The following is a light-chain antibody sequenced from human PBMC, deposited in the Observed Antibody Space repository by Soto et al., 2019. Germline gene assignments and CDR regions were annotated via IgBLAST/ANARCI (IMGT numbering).Light chain of an antibody. J-gene: IGKJ5*01. CDR2: AAS. Sequence: DIQMTQSPSSLSASVGDRVTITCQASQGITTHINWVQQKAGKAPNLLISAASSLQSGVPSRFSGSGSGTDFTLTISSLQPEDFATYYCQQSYSTPITFGQGTRLEIK. V-gene: IGKV1-39*01. CDR3: QQSYSTPIT. CDR1: QGITTH.